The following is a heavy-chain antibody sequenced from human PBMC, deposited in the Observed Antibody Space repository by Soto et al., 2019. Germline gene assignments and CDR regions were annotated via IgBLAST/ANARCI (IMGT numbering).Heavy chain of an antibody. Sequence: SETLSLTCAVYGGSFSGYYWNWIRQPPGKGLEWIGEINHSGGTNYNPTLKSRVTISVDTSKNQFSLKLSSVTAADTAVYYCAKALYNYDSSGYSGDHAFDIWGQGTMVTVSS. CDR3: AKALYNYDSSGYSGDHAFDI. J-gene: IGHJ3*02. V-gene: IGHV4-34*01. CDR2: INHSGGT. CDR1: GGSFSGYY. D-gene: IGHD3-22*01.